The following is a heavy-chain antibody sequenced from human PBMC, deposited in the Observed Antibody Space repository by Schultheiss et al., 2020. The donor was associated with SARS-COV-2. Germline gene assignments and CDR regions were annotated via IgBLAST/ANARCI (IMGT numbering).Heavy chain of an antibody. CDR3: ARGEVYSGYDPYYYYYGMDV. Sequence: SETLSLTCTVSGGSISSYYWSWIRQPPGKGLEWIGYIYYSGSTYYNPSLKSRVTISVDTSKNQFSLKLSSVTAADTAVYYCARGEVYSGYDPYYYYYGMDVWGQGTTVTVSS. CDR2: IYYSGST. V-gene: IGHV4-59*12. D-gene: IGHD5-12*01. J-gene: IGHJ6*02. CDR1: GGSISSYY.